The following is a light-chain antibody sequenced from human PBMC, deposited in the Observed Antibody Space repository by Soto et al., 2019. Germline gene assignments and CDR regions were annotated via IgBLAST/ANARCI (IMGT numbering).Light chain of an antibody. J-gene: IGKJ4*01. V-gene: IGKV3D-15*01. CDR3: QQYNNWPLT. CDR1: QSVRSN. Sequence: DIVMTQSPATLSVSPEEGATLSCRASQSVRSNLAWYQQKPGQAPRLLIYGASTRATGIAARFSGSGSGTEFSLTISSLQSDDSAVYYCQQYNNWPLTFGGGTTVAIK. CDR2: GAS.